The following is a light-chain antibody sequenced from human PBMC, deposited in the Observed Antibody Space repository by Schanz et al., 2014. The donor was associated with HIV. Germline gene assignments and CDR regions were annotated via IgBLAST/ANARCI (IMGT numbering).Light chain of an antibody. CDR3: QQYNSWPRT. J-gene: IGKJ1*01. V-gene: IGKV3-15*01. CDR1: QSVSSF. CDR2: GAS. Sequence: EIVLTPSPATLSLSPGERATLSCRASQSVSSFLAWYQQKPGQAPRLLIYGASTRATGIPANFSGSGSGTEFTLTISSLQSEDFAVYYCQQYNSWPRTFGQGTKVEIK.